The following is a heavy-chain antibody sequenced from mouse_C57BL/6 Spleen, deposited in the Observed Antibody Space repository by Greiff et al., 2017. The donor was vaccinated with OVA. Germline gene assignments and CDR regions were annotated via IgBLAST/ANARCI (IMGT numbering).Heavy chain of an antibody. CDR1: GYAFSSSW. CDR3: ARSYYGSCDY. D-gene: IGHD1-1*01. V-gene: IGHV1-82*01. J-gene: IGHJ2*01. Sequence: QVQLKQSGPELVKPGASVKISCKASGYAFSSSWMNWVKQRPGKGLEWIGRIYPGDGDTNYNGKFKGKATLTADKSSSTAYMQLSSLTSEDSAVYFCARSYYGSCDYWGQGTTLTVSS. CDR2: IYPGDGDT.